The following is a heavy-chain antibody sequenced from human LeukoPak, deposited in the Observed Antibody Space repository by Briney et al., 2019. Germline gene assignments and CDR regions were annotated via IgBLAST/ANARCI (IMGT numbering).Heavy chain of an antibody. D-gene: IGHD3-10*01. Sequence: PGGSLRLSCAASGFTVSSNYMSWVRQAPGKGLEWVSVIYSGGSTYYADSVKGRFTISRDNSKNTLYLQMNSLRAEDTAVYYCASRDYYGSGSYSNYYYYYMDVWGKGTTVTISS. J-gene: IGHJ6*03. CDR2: IYSGGST. CDR3: ASRDYYGSGSYSNYYYYYMDV. V-gene: IGHV3-53*01. CDR1: GFTVSSNY.